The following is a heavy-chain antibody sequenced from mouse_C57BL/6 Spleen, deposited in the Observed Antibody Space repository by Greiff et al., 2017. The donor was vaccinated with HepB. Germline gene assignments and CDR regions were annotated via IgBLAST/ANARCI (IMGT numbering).Heavy chain of an antibody. CDR1: GYTFTDYE. CDR2: IDPETGGT. CDR3: TRFVGYAMDY. Sequence: QVQLQQSGAELVRPGASVTLSCKASGYTFTDYEMHWVKQTPVHGLEWIGAIDPETGGTAYNQKFKGKAILTADKSSSAAYMELRSLTSEDSAVYYCTRFVGYAMDYWGQGTSVNVSS. V-gene: IGHV1-15*01. J-gene: IGHJ4*01.